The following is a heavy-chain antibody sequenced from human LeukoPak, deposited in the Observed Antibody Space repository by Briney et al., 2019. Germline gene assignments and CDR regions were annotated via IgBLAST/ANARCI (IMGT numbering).Heavy chain of an antibody. CDR2: ISSSGSTI. CDR3: ARDRYSSSPYYYYYYMDV. J-gene: IGHJ6*03. Sequence: GGSLRLSFAVSASTFISYAMNWVRQAPGKGLEWVSYISSSGSTIYYADSVKGRFTISRDNAKNSLYLQMNSLRAEDTAVYYCARDRYSSSPYYYYYYMDVWGKGTTVTVSS. D-gene: IGHD6-6*01. V-gene: IGHV3-48*03. CDR1: ASTFISYA.